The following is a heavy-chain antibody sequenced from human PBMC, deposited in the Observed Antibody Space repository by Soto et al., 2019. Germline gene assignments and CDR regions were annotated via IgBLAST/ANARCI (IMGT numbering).Heavy chain of an antibody. J-gene: IGHJ4*02. CDR2: ISGSGGST. Sequence: GGSLRLSCAASGFTLSSYAMNWVRQAPGKGLEWVSGISGSGGSTYYADSVKGRFTISRDNSKNTLYLQMNSLRAEDTAVYYCAKGVGSGSYYKIDYWGQGTQVTVSS. D-gene: IGHD3-10*01. CDR1: GFTLSSYA. CDR3: AKGVGSGSYYKIDY. V-gene: IGHV3-23*01.